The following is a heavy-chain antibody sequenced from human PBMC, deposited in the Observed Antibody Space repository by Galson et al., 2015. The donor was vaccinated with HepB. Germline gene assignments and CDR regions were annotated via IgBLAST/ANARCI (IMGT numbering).Heavy chain of an antibody. Sequence: SLRLSCAASGFTFSSYAMSWVRQAPGKGLEWVSAISGSGGSTYYADSVKGRFTISRDNSKNTLYLQMNSLRAEDTAVYYCAKAPDFWSGYLDVWGQGTTVTVSS. CDR2: ISGSGGST. D-gene: IGHD3-3*01. V-gene: IGHV3-23*01. CDR3: AKAPDFWSGYLDV. CDR1: GFTFSSYA. J-gene: IGHJ6*02.